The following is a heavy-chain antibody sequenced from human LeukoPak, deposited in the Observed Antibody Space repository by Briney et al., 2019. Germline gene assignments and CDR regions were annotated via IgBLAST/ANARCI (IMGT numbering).Heavy chain of an antibody. D-gene: IGHD5-12*01. CDR3: AKDAVTVATPYFDF. CDR1: GFTFTGYY. V-gene: IGHV1-2*02. Sequence: ASVKVSCKTSGFTFTGYYVHWVRQAPGQGLEWMGWINLNSGGTTYAQNFQGRVTMTGDTSISTAYMELSRLRSDDTAVYFCAKDAVTVATPYFDFWGQGTLVTVSS. J-gene: IGHJ4*02. CDR2: INLNSGGT.